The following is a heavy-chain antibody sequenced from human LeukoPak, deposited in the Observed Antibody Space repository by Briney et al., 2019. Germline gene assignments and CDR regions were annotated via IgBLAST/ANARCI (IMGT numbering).Heavy chain of an antibody. Sequence: SDTLSLTCTVSGASISSSSSYWGWIRQPPGKGLEWLGNIYSRGNTYYKPSLRSRVTISIDTSKNQFSLRLTSVTAADTAVYYCARGGPYYYDSSGYYYAPEVYNWFDPWGQGTLVTVSS. CDR2: IYSRGNT. J-gene: IGHJ5*02. V-gene: IGHV4-39*07. CDR3: ARGGPYYYDSSGYYYAPEVYNWFDP. CDR1: GASISSSSSY. D-gene: IGHD3-22*01.